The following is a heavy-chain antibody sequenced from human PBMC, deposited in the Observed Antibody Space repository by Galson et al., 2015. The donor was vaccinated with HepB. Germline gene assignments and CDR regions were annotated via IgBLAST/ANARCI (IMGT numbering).Heavy chain of an antibody. Sequence: VVSYDGGTKYYADSVKGRFTISKDKSRNTVYLQMDTLRPEDTAVYFCAREGDTYRSGRYGSWGQGTLVTVSS. CDR2: VSYDGGTK. CDR3: AREGDTYRSGRYGS. J-gene: IGHJ4*02. V-gene: IGHV3-30*03. D-gene: IGHD6-13*01.